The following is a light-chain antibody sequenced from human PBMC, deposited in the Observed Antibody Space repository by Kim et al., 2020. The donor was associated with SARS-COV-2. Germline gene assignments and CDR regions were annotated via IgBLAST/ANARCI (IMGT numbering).Light chain of an antibody. CDR2: YDY. Sequence: SSELTQPPSVSVAPGKTASISCGGDNIGDKSVHWYQQKPGRAPVLVIYYDYNRPSGIPERFSGSNSGNTATLTISRVEAGDEADYSCQVWDSGSDQKVFGGGTQLTVL. CDR3: QVWDSGSDQKV. J-gene: IGLJ3*02. V-gene: IGLV3-21*04. CDR1: NIGDKS.